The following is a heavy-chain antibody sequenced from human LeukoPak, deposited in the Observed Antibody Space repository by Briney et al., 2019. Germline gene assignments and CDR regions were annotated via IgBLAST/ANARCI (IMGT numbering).Heavy chain of an antibody. CDR3: TTEHDYVWGSYWY. D-gene: IGHD3-16*01. V-gene: IGHV3-15*01. CDR2: IKSKTDGGTT. J-gene: IGHJ4*02. Sequence: GGSLRLSCSASGFTFSSYVMHWVRQAPGKGLEWVGRIKSKTDGGTTDYAAPVKGRFTISRDDSKNTLYLQMNSLKTEDTAVYYCTTEHDYVWGSYWYWGQGTLVTVSS. CDR1: GFTFSSYV.